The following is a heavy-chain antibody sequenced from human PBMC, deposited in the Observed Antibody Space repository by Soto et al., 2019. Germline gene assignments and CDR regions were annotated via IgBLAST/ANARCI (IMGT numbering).Heavy chain of an antibody. Sequence: SETLSLTCNVSGGAIDSGGYYWCWIRQLPGKGLEWIGYIYYSGSTYYNPSLKSRVSISIDTSKNQFSLKLISVTAADTAVYYCARVGSSYARRGLDVWGQGTTVTVSS. J-gene: IGHJ6*02. CDR2: IYYSGST. V-gene: IGHV4-31*03. D-gene: IGHD3-16*01. CDR3: ARVGSSYARRGLDV. CDR1: GGAIDSGGYY.